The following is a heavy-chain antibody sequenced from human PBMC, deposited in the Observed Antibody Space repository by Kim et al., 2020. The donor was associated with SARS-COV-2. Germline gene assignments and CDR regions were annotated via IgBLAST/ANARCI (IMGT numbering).Heavy chain of an antibody. CDR2: T. V-gene: IGHV4-39*01. Sequence: TYYNPSLKSGVTISVDTSKNQFSLKRSSVTAADTAVYYCARHVDIVATDYWGQGTLVTVSS. CDR3: ARHVDIVATDY. J-gene: IGHJ4*02. D-gene: IGHD5-12*01.